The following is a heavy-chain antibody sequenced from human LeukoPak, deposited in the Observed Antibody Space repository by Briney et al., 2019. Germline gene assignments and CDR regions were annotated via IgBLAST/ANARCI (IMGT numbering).Heavy chain of an antibody. V-gene: IGHV3-21*04. CDR2: ISSSGTYI. Sequence: GGSLRLSCAASGFTFSSYSMNWVRQAPGEGLEWVSFISSSGTYIYYTDSVKGRFTISRDNAKNSLYLQMNSLRAEDTAVYYCAREVTAITDYWGQGTLVTVSS. D-gene: IGHD2-21*02. J-gene: IGHJ4*02. CDR1: GFTFSSYS. CDR3: AREVTAITDY.